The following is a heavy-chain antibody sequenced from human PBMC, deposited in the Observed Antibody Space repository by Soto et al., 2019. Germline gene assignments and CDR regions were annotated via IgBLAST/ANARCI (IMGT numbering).Heavy chain of an antibody. Sequence: GGSLRLSCVASGFTFSTYTMSWVRQAPGKGLEWVSVISGSAGSSGPSYADSVQGRFSISRDNARNTLYLQMNSLRGEDTAMYYCAKARCSTANCYVPEYWGQGTRVNVS. CDR2: ISGSAGSSGP. CDR3: AKARCSTANCYVPEY. J-gene: IGHJ4*02. CDR1: GFTFSTYT. V-gene: IGHV3-23*01. D-gene: IGHD2-2*01.